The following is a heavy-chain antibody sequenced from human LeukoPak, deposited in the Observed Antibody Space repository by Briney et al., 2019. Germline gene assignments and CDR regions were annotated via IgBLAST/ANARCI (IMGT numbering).Heavy chain of an antibody. CDR1: GFTFSSYS. CDR2: ISSSSYI. V-gene: IGHV3-21*01. CDR3: ARHPIYNWNADY. Sequence: PGGSLRLSCAASGFTFSSYSMNWVRQAPGKGLEWVSSISSSSYIYYADSVKGRFTISRDNAKNSLYLQMNSLRAENTAVYYCARHPIYNWNADYWGQGTLVTVSS. J-gene: IGHJ4*02. D-gene: IGHD1-20*01.